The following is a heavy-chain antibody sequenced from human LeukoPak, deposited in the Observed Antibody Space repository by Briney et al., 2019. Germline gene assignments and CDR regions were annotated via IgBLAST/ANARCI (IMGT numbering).Heavy chain of an antibody. D-gene: IGHD1-7*01. CDR1: GGSISSSSYY. Sequence: SETLSLTCTVSGGSISSSSYYWGWIRQPPGKGLEWIGSIYYSGSTYYNPSLKSRVTVSVDTSKNQFSLKLSSVTAADTAVYYCARGFPLTGTGIDYWGQGTLVTVSS. V-gene: IGHV4-39*07. CDR3: ARGFPLTGTGIDY. J-gene: IGHJ4*02. CDR2: IYYSGST.